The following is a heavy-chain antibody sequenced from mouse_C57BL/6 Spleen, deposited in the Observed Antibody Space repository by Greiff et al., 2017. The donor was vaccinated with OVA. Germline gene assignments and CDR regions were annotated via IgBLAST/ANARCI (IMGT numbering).Heavy chain of an antibody. D-gene: IGHD2-3*01. Sequence: DVMLVESGGGLVQPGGSLSLSCAASGFTFTDYYMSWVRQPPGKALEWLGFIRNKANGYTTEYSASVKGRFTISRVNSQSILYLQMNALRAEDSATYYCASPDGAGAMDYWGQGTSVTVSS. CDR1: GFTFTDYY. CDR2: IRNKANGYTT. CDR3: ASPDGAGAMDY. V-gene: IGHV7-3*01. J-gene: IGHJ4*01.